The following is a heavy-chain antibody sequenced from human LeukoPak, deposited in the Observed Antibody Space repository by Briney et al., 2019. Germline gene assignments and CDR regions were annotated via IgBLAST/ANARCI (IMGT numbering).Heavy chain of an antibody. CDR1: GGSISRYY. D-gene: IGHD3-16*02. Sequence: SETLSLTCTVSGGSISRYYWSWIRQPPGKGLEWIGYIYYSGSTNYNPSLKSRVTISVDTSKNQFSLKLSSVTAADTAVYYCARGGVWGSYRLLNAFDIWGQGTMVTVSS. CDR2: IYYSGST. V-gene: IGHV4-59*01. J-gene: IGHJ3*02. CDR3: ARGGVWGSYRLLNAFDI.